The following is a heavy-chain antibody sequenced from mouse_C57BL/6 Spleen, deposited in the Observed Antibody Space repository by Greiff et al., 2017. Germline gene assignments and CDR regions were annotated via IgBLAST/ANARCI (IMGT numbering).Heavy chain of an antibody. CDR1: GYTFTSYW. CDR3: ARWDLWAFDY. Sequence: QVQLQQPGAELVKPGASVKLSCKASGYTFTSYWMHWVKQRPGRGLEWIGMIDPNSGGTKYNEKFKSKATLTVDKPSSTAYMQLSSLTSEDSAVYYWARWDLWAFDYWGQGTTLTVSS. V-gene: IGHV1-72*01. J-gene: IGHJ2*01. D-gene: IGHD1-1*01. CDR2: IDPNSGGT.